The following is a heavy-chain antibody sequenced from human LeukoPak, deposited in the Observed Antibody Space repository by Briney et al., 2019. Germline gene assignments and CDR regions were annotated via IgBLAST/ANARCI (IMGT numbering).Heavy chain of an antibody. CDR1: QYSFSDYA. CDR2: IDAGNGRT. Sequence: ASVKVSCKASQYSFSDYAIHWVRQAPGQRLEWMGWIDAGNGRTKYSQSFQGRLTIIRDTSATTAYMELSSLRSEDTAVYYCAREVAAAGILDYWGQGTLVTVSS. J-gene: IGHJ4*02. CDR3: AREVAAAGILDY. V-gene: IGHV1-3*01. D-gene: IGHD6-13*01.